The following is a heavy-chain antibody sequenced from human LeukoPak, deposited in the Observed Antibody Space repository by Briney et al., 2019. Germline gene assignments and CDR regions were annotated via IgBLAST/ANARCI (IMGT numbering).Heavy chain of an antibody. CDR1: GYTVSSHY. V-gene: IGHV3-53*01. J-gene: IGHJ5*02. CDR2: IYSGGNT. Sequence: GGSLRLSCAVSGYTVSSHYMSWVRQAPGKGLEWVSVIYSGGNTYYADSVKGRFTISRDNSKNTLYLQMNSLRAEDKAVYYCATHDWFDPWGQGTLVTVSS. CDR3: ATHDWFDP.